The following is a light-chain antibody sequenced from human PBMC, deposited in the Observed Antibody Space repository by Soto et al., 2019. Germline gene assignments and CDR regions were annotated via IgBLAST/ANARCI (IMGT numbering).Light chain of an antibody. V-gene: IGKV3-11*01. J-gene: IGKJ4*01. Sequence: EXVLTQSPATLSLSPGERATLSCSASQSVSSYLAWYQQKPGQAPRLLIYDASNRATGIPARFSGSGSGTDFTLTISSLEPEDFAVYYCQQRSNWPPGALTFGGGTKVDIK. CDR1: QSVSSY. CDR3: QQRSNWPPGALT. CDR2: DAS.